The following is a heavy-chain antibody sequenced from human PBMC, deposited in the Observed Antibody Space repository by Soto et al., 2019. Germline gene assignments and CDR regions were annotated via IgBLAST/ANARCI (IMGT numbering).Heavy chain of an antibody. CDR2: IRPYNGNT. J-gene: IGHJ5*02. D-gene: IGHD6-19*01. CDR1: GYTFTTYA. CDR3: AREEVTVVAGNGWFDP. Sequence: SVKGSCKASGYTFTTYAISWVRQAPVQGLEWMGWIRPYNGNTEYSEELKGRVTMTTDTSTNTAYMELRSLRSDDTAVYYCAREEVTVVAGNGWFDPWGQGTLVTVSS. V-gene: IGHV1-18*01.